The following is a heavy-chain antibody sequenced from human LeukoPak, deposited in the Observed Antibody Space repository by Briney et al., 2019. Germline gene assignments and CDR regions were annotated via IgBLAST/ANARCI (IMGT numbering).Heavy chain of an antibody. CDR2: INHSGST. V-gene: IGHV4-34*01. Sequence: PSETLSLTCAVYGGSFSGYYWSWIRQPPGKGLEWIGEINHSGSTNYNPSLKSRVTISVDTSKNQFSLKLSSVTAPHTVVYYCAKFVFPPTKRSGYNSGRNVGGQGPRATVSS. CDR3: AKFVFPPTKRSGYNSGRNV. CDR1: GGSFSGYY. D-gene: IGHD2-15*01. J-gene: IGHJ6*02.